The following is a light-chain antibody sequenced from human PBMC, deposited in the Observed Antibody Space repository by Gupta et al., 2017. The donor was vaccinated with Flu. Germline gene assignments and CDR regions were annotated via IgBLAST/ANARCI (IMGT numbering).Light chain of an antibody. CDR3: QHDGRPPHT. J-gene: IGKJ2*01. Sequence: EIVLTQSPGSLSLSPGERTTLSCRASQSITSNFLGWYQQKPGHAPRLLIFGSSSRATGIPDRFSGSGSGTDFTLTISRLEPEEFAVYYCQHDGRPPHTFGQGTKMEI. CDR2: GSS. CDR1: QSITSNF. V-gene: IGKV3-20*01.